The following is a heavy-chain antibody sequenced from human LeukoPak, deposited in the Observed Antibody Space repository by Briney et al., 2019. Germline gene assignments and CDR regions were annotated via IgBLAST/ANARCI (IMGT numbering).Heavy chain of an antibody. V-gene: IGHV3-23*01. CDR1: GFTFGIYA. CDR2: ISVSGDRT. J-gene: IGHJ4*02. Sequence: PGGSLRLSCAASGFTFGIYAMNWVRQAPGKGLEWVSSISVSGDRTYYVDSVKGRFTISRDDSKNTLYLQMNSLRLEDTAVYYCAKEAVDGSYYVYWGQGTLVTVSS. D-gene: IGHD1-26*01. CDR3: AKEAVDGSYYVY.